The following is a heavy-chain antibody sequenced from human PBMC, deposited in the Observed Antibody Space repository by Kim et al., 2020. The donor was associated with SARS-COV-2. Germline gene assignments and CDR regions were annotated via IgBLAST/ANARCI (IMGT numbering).Heavy chain of an antibody. D-gene: IGHD1-26*01. Sequence: ASVKVSCKVSGYTLTELSMHWVRQAPGKGLEWMGGFDPEDGETIYAQKFQGRVTITENTSTDTAYMELSSLRSEDTAVYYFVTGDRMGVPSWFDPWGQGT. J-gene: IGHJ5*02. V-gene: IGHV1-24*01. CDR1: GYTLTELS. CDR3: VTGDRMGVPSWFDP. CDR2: FDPEDGET.